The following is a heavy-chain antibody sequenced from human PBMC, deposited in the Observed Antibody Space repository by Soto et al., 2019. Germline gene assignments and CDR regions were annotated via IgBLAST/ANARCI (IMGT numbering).Heavy chain of an antibody. CDR3: ASAPYSSGYYYYMDV. D-gene: IGHD3-22*01. J-gene: IGHJ6*03. Sequence: SETLSLTCTVSGGSISSHYWGWIRQPPGKGLEWIGYIYFTGSTSYSPSLRSRVTISVDTSKNQFSLKLNSVTAADTAVYYCASAPYSSGYYYYMDVWGKGTMVTVSS. CDR2: IYFTGST. CDR1: GGSISSHY. V-gene: IGHV4-59*11.